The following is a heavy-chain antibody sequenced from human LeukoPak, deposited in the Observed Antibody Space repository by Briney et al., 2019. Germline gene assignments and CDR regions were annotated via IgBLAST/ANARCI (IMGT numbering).Heavy chain of an antibody. CDR2: FDPEDGET. J-gene: IGHJ6*03. D-gene: IGHD3-10*01. Sequence: ASVKVSCKASGYTFTGYYMHWVRQAPGKGLEWMGGFDPEDGETIYAQKFQGRVTMTEDTSTDTAYMELSSLRSEDTAVYYCATFGSRLLWFGELNYMDVWGKGTTVTISS. V-gene: IGHV1-24*01. CDR3: ATFGSRLLWFGELNYMDV. CDR1: GYTFTGYY.